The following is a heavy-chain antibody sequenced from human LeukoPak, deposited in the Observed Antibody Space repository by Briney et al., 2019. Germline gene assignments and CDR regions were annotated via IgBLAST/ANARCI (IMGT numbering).Heavy chain of an antibody. CDR3: ARPKMAVVTPLDY. J-gene: IGHJ4*02. Sequence: GGSLRLSCAASGFIFDDYAMHWVRQAPTKGLEWVSLISWDGGSKYYADSVKGRFTISRDNSKSTVYLQMNSLRDEDTAVYYCARPKMAVVTPLDYWGQGTLVTVSS. D-gene: IGHD4-23*01. CDR2: ISWDGGSK. V-gene: IGHV3-43D*04. CDR1: GFIFDDYA.